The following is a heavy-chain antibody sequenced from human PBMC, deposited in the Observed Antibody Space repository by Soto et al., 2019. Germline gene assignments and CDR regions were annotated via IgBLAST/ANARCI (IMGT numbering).Heavy chain of an antibody. CDR1: GFTFSSYS. Sequence: PGGSLRLSCAASGFTFSSYSMNWVRQAPGKGLEWVSSISSSSSYIYYADSVKGRFTISRDNAKNSLYLQMNSLRAEDTAVYYCVRPLDYYGSGSYPAYFDYWGQGTLVTVSS. J-gene: IGHJ4*02. V-gene: IGHV3-21*01. D-gene: IGHD3-10*01. CDR3: VRPLDYYGSGSYPAYFDY. CDR2: ISSSSSYI.